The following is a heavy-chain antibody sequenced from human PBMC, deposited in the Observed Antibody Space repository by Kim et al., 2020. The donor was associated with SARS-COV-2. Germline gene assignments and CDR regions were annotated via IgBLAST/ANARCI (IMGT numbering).Heavy chain of an antibody. J-gene: IGHJ4*02. Sequence: GGSLRLSCAASGLIFSNAWMSWVRQAPGKGLEWVARIKSKSFGETTDYAAPVKGRFIVSRDDSKNTVYLHMDSLASEGTAGYYCTTGPSTISWGQGTLVTVSS. CDR2: IKSKSFGETT. CDR3: TTGPSTIS. CDR1: GLIFSNAW. D-gene: IGHD3-10*01. V-gene: IGHV3-15*01.